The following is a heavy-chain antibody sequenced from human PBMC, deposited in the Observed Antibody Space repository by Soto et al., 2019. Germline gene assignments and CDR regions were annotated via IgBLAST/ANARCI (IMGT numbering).Heavy chain of an antibody. CDR3: ANSYRGYDYHYYYGMDV. CDR1: GYTFTSYT. CDR2: INAGNGNT. Sequence: QVQLVQSGAEKKKPGASVKVSCKASGYTFTSYTMHWVRQAPGQRLARMAWINAGNGNTKYSQKFQGRVTITRHTSASTAYMDLRSLRSEDTAVYYCANSYRGYDYHYYYGMDVWGQGTTVTVSS. J-gene: IGHJ6*02. D-gene: IGHD5-12*01. V-gene: IGHV1-3*05.